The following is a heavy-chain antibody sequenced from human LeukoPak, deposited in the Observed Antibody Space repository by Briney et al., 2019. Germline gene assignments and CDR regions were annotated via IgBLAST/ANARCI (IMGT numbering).Heavy chain of an antibody. Sequence: GASVKVSCKASGYTFTSYDINWVRQATGQGLEWMGWMNPNSGNTGYAQKLQGRVTMTRDTSISTAYMELSGLTSDDTAVYYCAREGLYSSSSDFDYWGQGTLVTVSS. D-gene: IGHD6-13*01. J-gene: IGHJ4*02. CDR1: GYTFTSYD. V-gene: IGHV1-8*01. CDR2: MNPNSGNT. CDR3: AREGLYSSSSDFDY.